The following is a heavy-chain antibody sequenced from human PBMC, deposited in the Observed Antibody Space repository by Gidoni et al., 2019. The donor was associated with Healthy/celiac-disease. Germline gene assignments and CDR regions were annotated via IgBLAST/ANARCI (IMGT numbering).Heavy chain of an antibody. D-gene: IGHD2-21*02. CDR3: ARDHCGGDCYSSSWYFDL. Sequence: QVQLVESGGGVVQPGRSLRLSCAASGFTFSSYGMHWVRQAPGTGLEWVAVIWYDGSNKYYADSVKGRFTISRDNSKNTLYLQMNSLRAEDTAVYYCARDHCGGDCYSSSWYFDLWGRGTLVTVSS. CDR2: IWYDGSNK. CDR1: GFTFSSYG. V-gene: IGHV3-33*01. J-gene: IGHJ2*01.